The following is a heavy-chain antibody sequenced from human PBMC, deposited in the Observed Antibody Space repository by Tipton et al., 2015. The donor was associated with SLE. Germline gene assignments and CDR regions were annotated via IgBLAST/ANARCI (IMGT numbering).Heavy chain of an antibody. Sequence: TLSLTCTVSGGSILSSTSFWDWIRQPPGKGLEWIGSIYYRGGIHYNPSLKSRVTVSMDTSKNQFSLKLNSVTAADTAVYYCAKVDGATGRDSWGQGTLVTVSS. CDR2: IYYRGGI. D-gene: IGHD5-12*01. J-gene: IGHJ4*02. V-gene: IGHV4-39*07. CDR1: GGSILSSTSF. CDR3: AKVDGATGRDS.